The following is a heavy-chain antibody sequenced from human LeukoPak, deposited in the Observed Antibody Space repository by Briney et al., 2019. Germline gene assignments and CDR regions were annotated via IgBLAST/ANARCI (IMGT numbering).Heavy chain of an antibody. Sequence: APVKVSCKASGYRFTSYYIHWVRQAPGQGLQWMGVINPSGATTSYAQRFQGRLTMTRDTSTSTVSMELSSLRSEATAVYYCARNQDSALGFDPWGQGSLVTVSS. CDR3: ARNQDSALGFDP. J-gene: IGHJ5*02. D-gene: IGHD3-16*01. V-gene: IGHV1-46*01. CDR2: INPSGATT. CDR1: GYRFTSYY.